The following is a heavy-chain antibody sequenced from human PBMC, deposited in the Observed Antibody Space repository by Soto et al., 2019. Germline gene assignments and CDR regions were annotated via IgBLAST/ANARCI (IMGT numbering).Heavy chain of an antibody. CDR1: GYTVTSYG. J-gene: IGHJ6*02. CDR3: ARDREYDLWTGYYSPRPSLSGMDV. Sequence: ASVKGSCKASGYTVTSYGISWVRQAPGQGLEWMGWISAYNGNTNYVQKLQGRVTMTTDPSTSTAYMELRSLRSDDTAVYYCARDREYDLWTGYYSPRPSLSGMDVSGQGTTVTISS. D-gene: IGHD3-3*01. CDR2: ISAYNGNT. V-gene: IGHV1-18*04.